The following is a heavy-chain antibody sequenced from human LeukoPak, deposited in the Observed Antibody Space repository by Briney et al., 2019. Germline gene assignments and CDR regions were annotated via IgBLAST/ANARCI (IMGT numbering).Heavy chain of an antibody. CDR2: IYYSGST. D-gene: IGHD3-22*01. Sequence: SETLSLTCTVSGGSISSSSYYWGWIRQPPGKGLEWIGSIYYSGSTYYNPSLKSRVTISVDKSKNQFSLKLSSVTAADTAVYYCARESSGYYSTNAFDIWGQGTMVTVSS. J-gene: IGHJ3*02. CDR1: GGSISSSSYY. CDR3: ARESSGYYSTNAFDI. V-gene: IGHV4-39*07.